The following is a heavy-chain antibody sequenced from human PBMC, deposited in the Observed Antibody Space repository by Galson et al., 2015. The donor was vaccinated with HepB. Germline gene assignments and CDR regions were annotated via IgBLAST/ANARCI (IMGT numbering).Heavy chain of an antibody. CDR1: GFTFSCYA. CDR3: ATGDVYCGSGNSYHFDY. V-gene: IGHV3-30-3*01. J-gene: IGHJ4*02. Sequence: SLRLSCAASGFTFSCYATHWVRQAPGKGLEWVAVISYDGNIKYYVDSVRGRFTISRDNSKNTLYLQMNSLRAEDTAVYYCATGDVYCGSGNSYHFDYWGQGTLVTVSS. D-gene: IGHD3-10*01. CDR2: ISYDGNIK.